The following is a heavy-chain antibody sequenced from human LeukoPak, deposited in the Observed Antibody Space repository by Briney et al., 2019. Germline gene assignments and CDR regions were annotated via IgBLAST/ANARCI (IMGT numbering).Heavy chain of an antibody. CDR2: IYYSGST. J-gene: IGHJ4*02. V-gene: IGHV4-39*07. CDR3: ARDPDVGVVPAAHFDY. CDR1: GGSISSSSYY. D-gene: IGHD2-2*01. Sequence: KPSETLSLTCTVSGGSISSSSYYWGWIRQPPGKGLEWIGSIYYSGSTYYNPSLKSRVTMSVDTSKNQFSLKLSSVTAADTAVYYCARDPDVGVVPAAHFDYWGQGTLVTVSS.